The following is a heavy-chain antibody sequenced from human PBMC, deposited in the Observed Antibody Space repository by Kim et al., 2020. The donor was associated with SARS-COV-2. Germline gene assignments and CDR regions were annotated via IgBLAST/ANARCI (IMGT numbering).Heavy chain of an antibody. D-gene: IGHD2-21*02. V-gene: IGHV3-53*01. Sequence: GGSLRLSCAASGFTVSSNYMSWVRQAPGKGLEWVSVIYSGGSTYYADSVKGRFTISRDNSKNTLYLQMNSLRAEDTAVYYCARRVTRKRLNYYYYYGMDVWGQGTTVTVSS. CDR1: GFTVSSNY. CDR3: ARRVTRKRLNYYYYYGMDV. J-gene: IGHJ6*02. CDR2: IYSGGST.